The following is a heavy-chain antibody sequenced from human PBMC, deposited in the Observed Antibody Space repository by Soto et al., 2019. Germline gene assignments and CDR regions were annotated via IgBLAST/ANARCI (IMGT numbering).Heavy chain of an antibody. D-gene: IGHD3-10*02. CDR1: RFSFSDYA. V-gene: IGHV3-23*01. Sequence: EIQVLESGGALVRAVGYLRRSCSVYRFSFSDYAMNWVRQAPGKGLEWVSAVSGRGDGTFYADSVKGRFTISRDNSKNTAYMQITSLTVDDTAVYYCAKDAEDVLPYYVMDVWGRGTTVRVSS. J-gene: IGHJ6*02. CDR3: AKDAEDVLPYYVMDV. CDR2: VSGRGDGT.